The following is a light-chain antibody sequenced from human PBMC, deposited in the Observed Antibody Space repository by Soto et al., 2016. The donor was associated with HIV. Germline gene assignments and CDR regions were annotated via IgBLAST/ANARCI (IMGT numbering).Light chain of an antibody. J-gene: IGLJ2*01. CDR3: QAWDSGTAV. Sequence: SYELTQPPSVSVSPGQTASITCSGNKLGDKYACWYQQKPGQSPVLVMYQDTKRPSGIPERFSGSNSGNTATLTISGTRSMDEADYYCQAWDSGTAVFGGGTKLTV. V-gene: IGLV3-1*01. CDR2: QDT. CDR1: KLGDKY.